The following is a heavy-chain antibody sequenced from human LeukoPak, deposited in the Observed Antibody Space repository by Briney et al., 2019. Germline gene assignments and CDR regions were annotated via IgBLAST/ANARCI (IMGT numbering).Heavy chain of an antibody. D-gene: IGHD6-19*01. V-gene: IGHV4-39*07. CDR3: ARRIAVAGRGFDY. CDR1: GDTISTSDHY. J-gene: IGHJ4*02. Sequence: SETLSLTCSVSGDTISTSDHYWGWIRQPPGKGLEWIGSIYYTGNTYYNPSLKSRVTISVDTSKNQFSLKLSSVTAADTAVYYCARRIAVAGRGFDYWGQGTLVTVSS. CDR2: IYYTGNT.